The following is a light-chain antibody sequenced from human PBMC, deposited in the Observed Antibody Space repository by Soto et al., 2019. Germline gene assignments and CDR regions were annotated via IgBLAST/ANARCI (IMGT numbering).Light chain of an antibody. CDR2: DAS. CDR3: QQYNNWPG. Sequence: EIVMTQSPATLSVSPGERATLSCRASQSVRSNLAWYQQKPGQAPRLLIYDASTRATGIPARFSGSGSGTEFTLTISSLQSEDFAVYYCQQYNNWPGFGQGTKVEIK. CDR1: QSVRSN. V-gene: IGKV3-15*01. J-gene: IGKJ1*01.